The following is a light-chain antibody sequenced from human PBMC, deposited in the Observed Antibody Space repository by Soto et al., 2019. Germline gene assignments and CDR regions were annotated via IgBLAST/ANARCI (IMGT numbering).Light chain of an antibody. Sequence: SYELTQPLSVSVALGQTARITCGGKSIESKNVHWYQQKPGQAPVLVIYKDNYRPSGIPERFSGSNSGNTATLTISRAQVGDESDYYCQVWDTNTVIFGGGTQLTVL. J-gene: IGLJ2*01. V-gene: IGLV3-9*01. CDR3: QVWDTNTVI. CDR2: KDN. CDR1: SIESKN.